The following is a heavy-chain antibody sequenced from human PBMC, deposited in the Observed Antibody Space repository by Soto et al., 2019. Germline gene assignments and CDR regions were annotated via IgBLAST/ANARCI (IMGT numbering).Heavy chain of an antibody. V-gene: IGHV3-23*01. J-gene: IGHJ6*02. CDR1: GFTFSNYA. Sequence: PGGSLRLSCAASGFTFSNYAMSWVRQAPGKGLEWVSVISGSGGGTYYGDSVKGRFTISRDNSKNTLYLELNSLRAEDTAVYYCAEGSGGSCYSGMDVWGQGTTVTVSS. CDR3: AEGSGGSCYSGMDV. CDR2: ISGSGGGT. D-gene: IGHD2-15*01.